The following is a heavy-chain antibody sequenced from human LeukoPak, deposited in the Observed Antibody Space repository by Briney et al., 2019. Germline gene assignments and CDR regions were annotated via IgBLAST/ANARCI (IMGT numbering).Heavy chain of an antibody. CDR2: IYYSGCT. CDR1: GGSISSSSYY. D-gene: IGHD1-26*01. V-gene: IGHV4-39*01. Sequence: SETLSLTCTVSGGSISSSSYYWGWIRQPPGKGLEWIGSIYYSGCTYYNPSLKSRVTLSVDTSKNQLSLKLSSVTAADTAVYYCASNIVGATQDWGQGTLVTVSS. J-gene: IGHJ4*02. CDR3: ASNIVGATQD.